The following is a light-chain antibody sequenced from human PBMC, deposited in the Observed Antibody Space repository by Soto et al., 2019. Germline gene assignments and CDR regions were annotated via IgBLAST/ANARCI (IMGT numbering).Light chain of an antibody. CDR2: DAS. J-gene: IGKJ2*01. V-gene: IGKV3-11*01. Sequence: EIVLTQSPATLSLSPGERATLSCRASQSVSNNLAWYQQKPGQAPRLLIYDASNRATAIPDRFSGSGSGTDFTLTISSLDPEDFAVSYCLQRSNWPRTFGQGTKLEIK. CDR1: QSVSNN. CDR3: LQRSNWPRT.